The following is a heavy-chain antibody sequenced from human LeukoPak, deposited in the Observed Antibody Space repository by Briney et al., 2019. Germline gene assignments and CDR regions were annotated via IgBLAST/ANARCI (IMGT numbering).Heavy chain of an antibody. D-gene: IGHD3-10*01. CDR2: FYSSGNT. J-gene: IGHJ4*02. CDR3: ARWKKPGTICDY. V-gene: IGHV4-39*01. CDR1: GGSISSSSYY. Sequence: PSETLSLTCTVSGGSISSSSYYWGWLRQPPGKGLEWIGSFYSSGNTYYSPSLKGRVTISVDTSKNQFSLKLSSVTAADTAVYYCARWKKPGTICDYWGQGTLVTVSS.